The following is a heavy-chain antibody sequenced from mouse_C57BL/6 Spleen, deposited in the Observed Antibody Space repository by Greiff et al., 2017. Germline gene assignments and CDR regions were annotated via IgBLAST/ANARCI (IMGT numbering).Heavy chain of an antibody. D-gene: IGHD4-1*01. CDR1: GYSITSGYY. CDR2: ISYDGSN. CDR3: ARLWDVYFDV. Sequence: EVQLVESGPGLVKPSQSLSLTCSVTGYSITSGYYWNWIRQFPGNKLEWMGYISYDGSNNYNPSLKNRISITRDTSKNQFFLKLNSVTTEDTATYYCARLWDVYFDVWGTGTTVTVSS. J-gene: IGHJ1*03. V-gene: IGHV3-6*01.